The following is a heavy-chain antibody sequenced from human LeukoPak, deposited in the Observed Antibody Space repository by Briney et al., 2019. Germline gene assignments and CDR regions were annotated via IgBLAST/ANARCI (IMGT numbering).Heavy chain of an antibody. CDR2: ISAYNGNT. Sequence: GASVKVSCKASGYTFTSYGISWVRQAPGQGLEWMGWISAYNGNTNYAQKFQGRVTITRNTSISTAYMELSSLRSEDTAVYYCARAATGSFDYWGQGTLVTVSS. V-gene: IGHV1-18*01. CDR3: ARAATGSFDY. CDR1: GYTFTSYG. J-gene: IGHJ4*02. D-gene: IGHD1-1*01.